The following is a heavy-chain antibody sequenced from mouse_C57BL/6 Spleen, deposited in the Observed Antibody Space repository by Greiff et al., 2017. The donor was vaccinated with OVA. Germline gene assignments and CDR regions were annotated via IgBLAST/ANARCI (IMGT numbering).Heavy chain of an antibody. CDR1: GYSFTGYY. CDR3: ARSKDYGTNYYAMDY. V-gene: IGHV1-42*01. CDR2: INPSTGGT. Sequence: EVKLMESGPELVKPGASVKISCKASGYSFTGYYMNWVKQSPEKSLEWIGEINPSTGGTTYNQKFKAKATLTVDKSSSTAYMQLKSLTSEDSAVYYCARSKDYGTNYYAMDYWGQGTSVTVSS. J-gene: IGHJ4*01. D-gene: IGHD1-1*01.